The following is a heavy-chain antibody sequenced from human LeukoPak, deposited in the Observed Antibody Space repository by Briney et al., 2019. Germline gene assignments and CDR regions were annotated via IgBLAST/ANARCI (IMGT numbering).Heavy chain of an antibody. V-gene: IGHV3-21*01. D-gene: IGHD6-13*01. CDR3: ARVTPRVGAAAGSFDY. CDR1: GITFSRHI. J-gene: IGHJ4*02. Sequence: GGAPRISCAASGITFSRHIINLGRPAPGEGVEWVSSISSSSSYIYYADSVKGRFTISRDNAKNSLYLQMNSLRAEDTAVYYCARVTPRVGAAAGSFDYWGRGTLVTVSP. CDR2: ISSSSSYI.